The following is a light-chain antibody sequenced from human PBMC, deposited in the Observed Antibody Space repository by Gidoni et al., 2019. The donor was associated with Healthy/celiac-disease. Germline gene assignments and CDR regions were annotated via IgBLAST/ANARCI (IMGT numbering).Light chain of an antibody. Sequence: QSSLTHPASVSGSPGQSITISCTGTSSDVGGYNYVSWYQQHPGKAPKLMIYEVSNRPSGVSNRFSGSKSGNTASLTISGLQAEDEADYYCSSYTSRSTRVFGGGTKLTV. CDR1: SSDVGGYNY. CDR3: SSYTSRSTRV. V-gene: IGLV2-14*01. J-gene: IGLJ3*02. CDR2: EVS.